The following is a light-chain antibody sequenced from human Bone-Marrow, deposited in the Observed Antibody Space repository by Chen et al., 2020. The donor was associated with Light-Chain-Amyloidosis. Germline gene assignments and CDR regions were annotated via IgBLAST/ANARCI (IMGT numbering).Light chain of an antibody. V-gene: IGLV8-61*01. J-gene: IGLJ3*02. CDR3: VLYVGSGIWV. Sequence: QTVVTQEQSFSVSPGGTVTLTCGLSSGSVSTNYYPAWYQQTPGQAPRTLIYSTNTRSSWVPDRFSGSILGNKAALTITGAQADDESDYYCVLYVGSGIWVFGGGTKLTVL. CDR1: SGSVSTNYY. CDR2: STN.